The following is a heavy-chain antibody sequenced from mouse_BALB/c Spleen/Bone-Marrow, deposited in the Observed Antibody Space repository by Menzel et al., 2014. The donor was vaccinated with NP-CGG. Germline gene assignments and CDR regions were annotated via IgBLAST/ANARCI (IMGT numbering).Heavy chain of an antibody. CDR2: IRNKANGYTT. J-gene: IGHJ2*01. CDR1: GFTFTDYY. Sequence: EVQRVESGGGLVQPGGSLRLSCATSGFTFTDYYVSWVRQPPGKALEWLGFIRNKANGYTTEYSASVKGRFTISRDNSQSILYLQMNTLRAEDSATYYCARDRGLTYFDYWGQGTTLTVSS. V-gene: IGHV7-3*02. D-gene: IGHD2-4*01. CDR3: ARDRGLTYFDY.